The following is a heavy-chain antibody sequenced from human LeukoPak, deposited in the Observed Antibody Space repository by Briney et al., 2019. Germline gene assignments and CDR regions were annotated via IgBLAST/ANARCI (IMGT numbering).Heavy chain of an antibody. CDR1: GFTFSSYA. J-gene: IGHJ4*02. D-gene: IGHD3-22*01. Sequence: PGGSLRLSCAASGFTFSSYAMSWVRQAPGKGLEWVSSISSSSSYIYYADSVKGRFTISRDNAKNSLYLQMNSLRAEDTAVYYCARASVVVVTFDYWGQGTLVTVSS. V-gene: IGHV3-21*01. CDR3: ARASVVVVTFDY. CDR2: ISSSSSYI.